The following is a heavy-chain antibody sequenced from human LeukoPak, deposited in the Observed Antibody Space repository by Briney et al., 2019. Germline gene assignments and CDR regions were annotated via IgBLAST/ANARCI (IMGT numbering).Heavy chain of an antibody. Sequence: SETLSLTCTVSGGSISSYYWSWIRQPPGRGLEWIGEINHSGSTNYNPSLKSRVTISVDTSKNQFSLKLSSVTAADTAVYYCARLGGGYYHDAFDIWGQGTMVTVSS. CDR1: GGSISSYY. D-gene: IGHD3-22*01. CDR3: ARLGGGYYHDAFDI. J-gene: IGHJ3*02. V-gene: IGHV4-34*01. CDR2: INHSGST.